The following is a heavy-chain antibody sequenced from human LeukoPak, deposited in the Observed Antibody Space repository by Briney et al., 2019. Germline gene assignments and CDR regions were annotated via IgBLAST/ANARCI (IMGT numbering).Heavy chain of an antibody. Sequence: GGSLRLPCAASGFTFSSYAMSWVRQAPGKGLERVSAISGSGGSTYYADSVKGRFTISRDNSKNTLYLQMNSLRAEDTAVYYCAKGHDFWSGYPDYHFDYWGQGTLVTVSS. CDR1: GFTFSSYA. J-gene: IGHJ4*02. CDR2: ISGSGGST. V-gene: IGHV3-23*01. CDR3: AKGHDFWSGYPDYHFDY. D-gene: IGHD3-3*01.